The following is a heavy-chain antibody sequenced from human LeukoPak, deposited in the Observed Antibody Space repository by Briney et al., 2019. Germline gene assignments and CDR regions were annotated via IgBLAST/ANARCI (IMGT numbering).Heavy chain of an antibody. V-gene: IGHV4-34*01. CDR1: GGSFSGYY. CDR2: INHSGST. J-gene: IGHJ4*02. Sequence: PSETLSLTCAVYGGSFSGYYWSWIRQPPGKGLEGIGEINHSGSTNYNPSLKSRVTISVDTSKNQFSLKLSSVTAADTAVYYCARQRQETYYYDSSGYYRLDYFDYWGQGTLVTVSS. D-gene: IGHD3-22*01. CDR3: ARQRQETYYYDSSGYYRLDYFDY.